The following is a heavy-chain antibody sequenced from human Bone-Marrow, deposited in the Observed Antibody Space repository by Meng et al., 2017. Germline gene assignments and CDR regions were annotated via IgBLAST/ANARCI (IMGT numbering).Heavy chain of an antibody. CDR2: INSDGSTT. J-gene: IGHJ4*02. D-gene: IGHD5-12*01. V-gene: IGHV3-74*01. CDR1: GFTFSNSW. Sequence: GESLKISCAASGFTFSNSWMHWVRQSPGKGLVWVSYINSDGSTTTYADSVKGRFTISRDNAKNTVYLQMNSLRAEDTAVYYCSRDRSYSSDYWGQGVLVTVSS. CDR3: SRDRSYSSDY.